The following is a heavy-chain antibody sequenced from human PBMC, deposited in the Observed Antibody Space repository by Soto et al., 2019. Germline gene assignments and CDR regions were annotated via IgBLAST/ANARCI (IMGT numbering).Heavy chain of an antibody. V-gene: IGHV4-39*01. CDR3: ARGAEGEQTYYYYGMDV. D-gene: IGHD1-1*01. J-gene: IGHJ6*02. Sequence: SETLSLTCTVSGGSISSSSYYWGWIRQPPGKGLEWIGSIYYSGSTYYNPSLKSRVTISVDTSKNQFSLKLSSVTAADTAVYYCARGAEGEQTYYYYGMDVWGQGTTVTVSS. CDR2: IYYSGST. CDR1: GGSISSSSYY.